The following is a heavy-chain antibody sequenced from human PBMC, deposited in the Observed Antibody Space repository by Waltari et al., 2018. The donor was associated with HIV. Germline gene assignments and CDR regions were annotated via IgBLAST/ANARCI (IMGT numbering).Heavy chain of an antibody. V-gene: IGHV3-23*01. CDR3: VKEYQYSHSWYSYYGMDV. CDR2: ISGSGGST. J-gene: IGHJ6*02. CDR1: GFTFSTYG. D-gene: IGHD6-13*01. Sequence: EVQVLESGGALLQPGGSLRLSCAATGFTFSTYGLRWVRQAPGKGLEWVSTISGSGGSTYYADSVKGRFTVSRDNSKNTLYLQMNSLRAEDTAVYFCVKEYQYSHSWYSYYGMDVWGQGTTVTVSS.